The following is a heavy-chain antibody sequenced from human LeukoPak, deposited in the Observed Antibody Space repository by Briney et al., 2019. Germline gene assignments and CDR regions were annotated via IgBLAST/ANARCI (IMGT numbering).Heavy chain of an antibody. Sequence: ASVKVSCKASGYTFTGYYMHRVRQAPGQGLEWMGRINPNSGGTNYAQKFQGRVTMTRDTSISTAYMELSRLRSDDTAVYYCARVAAQSRRNYYYMDVWGKGTTVTVSS. J-gene: IGHJ6*03. CDR1: GYTFTGYY. D-gene: IGHD6-13*01. CDR3: ARVAAQSRRNYYYMDV. CDR2: INPNSGGT. V-gene: IGHV1-2*06.